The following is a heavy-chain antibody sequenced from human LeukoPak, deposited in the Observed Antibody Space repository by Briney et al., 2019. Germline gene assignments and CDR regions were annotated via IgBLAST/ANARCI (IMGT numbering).Heavy chain of an antibody. J-gene: IGHJ3*02. D-gene: IGHD3-22*01. CDR3: ARRYYYESGGYSDAFDI. CDR2: IHHNGST. CDR1: GYSISSGYY. Sequence: SETLSLTCAVSGYSISSGYYWGWIRQPPGKGLEWIGSIHHNGSTYYNPSLKSRVTISVDTSKNQFSLKLRSVTAADTAVYYCARRYYYESGGYSDAFDIWGQGTMVTVSS. V-gene: IGHV4-38-2*01.